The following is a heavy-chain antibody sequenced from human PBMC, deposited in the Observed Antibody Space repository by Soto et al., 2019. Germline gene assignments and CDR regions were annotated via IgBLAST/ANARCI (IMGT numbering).Heavy chain of an antibody. CDR2: ISSNGGTT. J-gene: IGHJ4*02. V-gene: IGHV3-64*01. D-gene: IGHD1-7*01. CDR3: VRRVSGNYDY. CDR1: GFTLRGYA. Sequence: EVQLAESGGGLVKLGGSLRLSCVPSGFTLRGYASHWVRQAPGKGLEYVSSISSNGGTTYYGNSVKGRFTISRDNSKNTLYLQMGSLRAEDMAVYYCVRRVSGNYDYWGQGTLVTVSS.